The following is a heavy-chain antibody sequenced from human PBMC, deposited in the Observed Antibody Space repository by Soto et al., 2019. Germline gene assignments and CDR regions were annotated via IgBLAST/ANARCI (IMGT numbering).Heavy chain of an antibody. D-gene: IGHD3-22*01. CDR1: VFSRSTSGLG. CDR3: ARAYQNKWFNDAVDI. J-gene: IGHJ3*02. CDR2: IYWYDAK. Sequence: QITLKESGPTLVKPTQTLTLTCTFSVFSRSTSGLGVAWIRQPPGKALEWLGIIYWYDAKPYSPSLRSRCSISKDTCNHEVLLTLTTMGLVDPATYYCARAYQNKWFNDAVDIWGEGATCTVSS. V-gene: IGHV2-5*01.